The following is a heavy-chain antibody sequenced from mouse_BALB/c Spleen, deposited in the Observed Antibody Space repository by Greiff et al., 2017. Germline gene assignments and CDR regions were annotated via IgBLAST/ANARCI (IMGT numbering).Heavy chain of an antibody. CDR1: GFTFSSFG. J-gene: IGHJ1*01. CDR2: ISSGSSTI. CDR3: ARDYAYWYFDD. Sequence: EVQLQESGGGLVQPGGSRKLSCAASGFTFSSFGMHWVRQAPEKGLEWVAYISSGSSTIYYADTVKGRFTISRDNPKNTLFLQMTSLRSEDTAMYYCARDYAYWYFDDWGAGTTVTVSS. D-gene: IGHD2-4*01. V-gene: IGHV5-17*02.